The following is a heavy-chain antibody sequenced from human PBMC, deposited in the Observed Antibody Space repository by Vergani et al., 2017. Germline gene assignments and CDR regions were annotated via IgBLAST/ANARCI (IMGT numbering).Heavy chain of an antibody. CDR2: ISGGGDTS. J-gene: IGHJ5*01. V-gene: IGHV3-23*01. CDR3: AKGDRLEARDNWFDS. Sequence: VQLLESGGGLVQSGGSLRLSCAASGFTFNNFAMTWVRQAPGMGLEWISTISGGGDTSHYADSVKGRFTISRDNYKTTLYLQIKSLIAEATAVYYCAKGDRLEARDNWFDSWGQGTQVTVSS. CDR1: GFTFNNFA. D-gene: IGHD6-6*01.